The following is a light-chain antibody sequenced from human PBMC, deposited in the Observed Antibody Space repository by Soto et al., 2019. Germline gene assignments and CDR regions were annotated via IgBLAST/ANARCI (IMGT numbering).Light chain of an antibody. V-gene: IGKV3-20*01. J-gene: IGKJ4*01. CDR3: QQHDSSPLT. Sequence: EIVLTQSPGTLCLSLGERATLPCRASQGVGRFLAWYQQKPGQAPRLLIYGASGRATGTPDRFSGSGSGTDFTLTISRLEPEDFAVYHCQQHDSSPLTFGGGTKVDIK. CDR2: GAS. CDR1: QGVGRF.